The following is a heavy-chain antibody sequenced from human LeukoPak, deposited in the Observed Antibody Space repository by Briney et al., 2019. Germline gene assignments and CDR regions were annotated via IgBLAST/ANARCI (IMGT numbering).Heavy chain of an antibody. Sequence: GGSLRLSCAASGFTFSGRWMSWVRQAPGKGLEWVANIKPDGSEKNYVDSVKGRFTISRDNAKNSLYLQMNSLRAEDTAVYYCAELGITMIGGVWGKGTTVTISS. CDR2: IKPDGSEK. CDR1: GFTFSGRW. V-gene: IGHV3-7*01. J-gene: IGHJ6*04. D-gene: IGHD3-10*02. CDR3: AELGITMIGGV.